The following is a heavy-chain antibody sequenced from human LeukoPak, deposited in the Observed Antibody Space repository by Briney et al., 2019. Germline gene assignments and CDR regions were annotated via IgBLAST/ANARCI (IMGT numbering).Heavy chain of an antibody. J-gene: IGHJ4*02. CDR1: GFTFSSYA. CDR2: ISGSGGST. V-gene: IGHV3-23*01. D-gene: IGHD3-22*01. Sequence: GGSLRLSCAASGFTFSSYAMSWVRQAPGKGLEWVSAISGSGGSTYYADSVKGRFTISRDNSKNTLYLQMNSLRAEDTAVYYCAKGENYYDSSGYYYGSYFDYWGQGTLVTVSS. CDR3: AKGENYYDSSGYYYGSYFDY.